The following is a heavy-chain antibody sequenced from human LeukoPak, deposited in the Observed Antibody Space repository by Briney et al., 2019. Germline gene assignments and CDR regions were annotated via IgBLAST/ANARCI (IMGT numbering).Heavy chain of an antibody. D-gene: IGHD3-22*01. CDR1: GGSISSSSYY. CDR3: ARRVFNYYDSSGYYFRSTYAFDI. CDR2: IYYSGST. J-gene: IGHJ3*02. Sequence: SETLSLTCTVSGGSISSSSYYWGWIRQPPGKGLEWIGSIYYSGSTYYNPSLKSRVTISIDTSKNQFSLKLSSVTAADTAVYYCARRVFNYYDSSGYYFRSTYAFDIWGQGTMATVSS. V-gene: IGHV4-39*01.